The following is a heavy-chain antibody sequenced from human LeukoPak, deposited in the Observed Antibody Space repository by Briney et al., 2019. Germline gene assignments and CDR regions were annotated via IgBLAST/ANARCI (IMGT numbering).Heavy chain of an antibody. CDR1: GGSFSSYY. V-gene: IGHV4-4*07. D-gene: IGHD6-19*01. CDR3: ARDSGWYWYDY. J-gene: IGHJ4*02. Sequence: SETLSLTCTVSGGSFSSYYYNWIRQSAGKRLEWIGRIYTTGSTNYSPFFKSRVTMSVDTSKNQLSLRLSSVTAADTAVYYCARDSGWYWYDYWGQGTLVTVSS. CDR2: IYTTGST.